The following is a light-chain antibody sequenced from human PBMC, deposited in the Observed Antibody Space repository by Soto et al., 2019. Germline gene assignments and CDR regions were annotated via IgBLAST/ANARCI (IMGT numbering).Light chain of an antibody. J-gene: IGKJ4*01. CDR1: QSVSSSY. V-gene: IGKV3-20*01. Sequence: EIVLTQSPGTLSLSPGERATLSCRASQSVSSSYLVWYQQRPGQPPRLLIYGTSNRAAGIPDRFTGTGSGTDFTLTIYRLEPEDSAASSCEMYGFSVLTFRGGTNV. CDR2: GTS. CDR3: EMYGFSVLT.